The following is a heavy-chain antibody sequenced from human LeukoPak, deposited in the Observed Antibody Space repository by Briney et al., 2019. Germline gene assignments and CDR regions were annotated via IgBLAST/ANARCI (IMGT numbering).Heavy chain of an antibody. D-gene: IGHD3-10*01. V-gene: IGHV3-30-3*01. J-gene: IGHJ5*02. Sequence: GGSLRLSCAASGFTFSSYAMHWVRQAPGKGLEWVAVISYDGSNKYYADSVKGRFTISRDTSKSTLYLQLNSLRPEDTAVYYCARDHIPMVRESWFDPWGQGTLVTVSS. CDR2: ISYDGSNK. CDR1: GFTFSSYA. CDR3: ARDHIPMVRESWFDP.